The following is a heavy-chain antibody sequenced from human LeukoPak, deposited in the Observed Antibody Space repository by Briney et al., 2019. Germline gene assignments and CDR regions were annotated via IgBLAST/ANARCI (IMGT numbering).Heavy chain of an antibody. CDR1: GGSISSSNW. J-gene: IGHJ4*01. CDR2: IYHSGST. V-gene: IGHV4-4*02. CDR3: ARSGDYGDSVLH. Sequence: SETLSLTCAVSGGSISSSNWWSWVRQPPGQGLEWIGEIYHSGSTNHNPSLKSRVTISVDKSKNQFSLKLSSVTAADTAVYYCARSGDYGDSVLHWGQGTLVTVSS. D-gene: IGHD4-17*01.